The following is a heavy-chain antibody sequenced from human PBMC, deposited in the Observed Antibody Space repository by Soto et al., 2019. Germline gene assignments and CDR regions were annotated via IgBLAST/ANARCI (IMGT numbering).Heavy chain of an antibody. CDR2: IYYNGNT. Sequence: ASETLSLTCTVSGGSISSSSYYWGWIRQPPGKGLEWIGSIYYNGNTYYNPSLKSRVTISVDTSKNQFSLKLSSVTAADTAVYYCARQEGATTGYYYYGMDVWGQGTTVTVSS. V-gene: IGHV4-39*01. J-gene: IGHJ6*02. CDR3: ARQEGATTGYYYYGMDV. CDR1: GGSISSSSYY. D-gene: IGHD1-26*01.